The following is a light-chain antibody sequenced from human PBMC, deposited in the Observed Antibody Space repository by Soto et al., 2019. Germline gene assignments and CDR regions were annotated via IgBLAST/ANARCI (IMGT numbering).Light chain of an antibody. CDR2: GVS. V-gene: IGKV3-15*01. Sequence: EIVMTQSPATLSVSPGERATLSCRASQSVSINLVWYQQKPGQAPRLLIYGVSTRATGIPARFSGSGSGTEFTLTISSLQSEDFAVYYCQQYNNWPWTFGQGTKVELK. CDR1: QSVSIN. J-gene: IGKJ1*01. CDR3: QQYNNWPWT.